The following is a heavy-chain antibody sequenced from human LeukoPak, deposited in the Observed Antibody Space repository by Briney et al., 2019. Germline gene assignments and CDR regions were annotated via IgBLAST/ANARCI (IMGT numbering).Heavy chain of an antibody. CDR2: ISYDGSNK. D-gene: IGHD6-19*01. Sequence: GGSLRLSCAASGFTFRSYGMHWVRQAPGKGLEWVAVISYDGSNKYYADSVKGRFTISRDNSKNTLYLQMNSLRAEDTAVYYCAKDNRPEGRYSSGWYYFDYWGQGTLVTVSS. J-gene: IGHJ4*02. CDR1: GFTFRSYG. V-gene: IGHV3-30*18. CDR3: AKDNRPEGRYSSGWYYFDY.